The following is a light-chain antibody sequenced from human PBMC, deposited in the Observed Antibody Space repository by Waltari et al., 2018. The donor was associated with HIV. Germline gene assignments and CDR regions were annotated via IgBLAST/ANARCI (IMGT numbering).Light chain of an antibody. J-gene: IGLJ2*01. CDR1: SSDVGGYNY. V-gene: IGLV2-14*01. CDR3: SSYTSSSTLVV. CDR2: AVS. Sequence: QSALTQPASVSGSPGQPITIPCPGTSSDVGGYNYVSWYQQHPGKAPKLLIYAVSNRPSGVSNRFSGSKSGNTASLTISGLQAEDEADYYCSSYTSSSTLVVFGGGTKLTVL.